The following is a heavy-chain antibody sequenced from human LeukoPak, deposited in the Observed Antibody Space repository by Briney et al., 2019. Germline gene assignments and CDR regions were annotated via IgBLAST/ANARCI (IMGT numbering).Heavy chain of an antibody. D-gene: IGHD6-19*01. CDR2: IYSGGST. V-gene: IGHV3-66*02. CDR3: ARDEAVATRGSFDY. CDR1: GFTVSSNY. Sequence: GGSLRLSCAASGFTVSSNYMSWVRQAPGKGLEWVSVIYSGGSTYYADSVKGRFTISRDNSKSTLYLQMNSLRAEDTAVYYCARDEAVATRGSFDYWGQGTLVTVSS. J-gene: IGHJ4*02.